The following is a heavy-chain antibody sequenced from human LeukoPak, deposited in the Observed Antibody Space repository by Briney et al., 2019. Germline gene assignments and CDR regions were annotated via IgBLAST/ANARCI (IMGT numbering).Heavy chain of an antibody. CDR2: ISSSSSYI. J-gene: IGHJ4*02. D-gene: IGHD3-22*01. Sequence: GGSLRLSCAASGFTFSSYAMSWVRQAPGKGLEWVSSISSSSSYIYYADSVKGRFTISRDNAKNSLYPQMNSLRAEDTAVYYCARDAGSSGYFPEDYWGQGTLVTVSS. CDR3: ARDAGSSGYFPEDY. V-gene: IGHV3-21*01. CDR1: GFTFSSYA.